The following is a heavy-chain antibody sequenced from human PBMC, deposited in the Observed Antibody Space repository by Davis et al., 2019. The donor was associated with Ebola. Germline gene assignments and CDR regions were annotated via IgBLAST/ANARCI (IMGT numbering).Heavy chain of an antibody. Sequence: GESLKISCAASGFTFSSYAISWVRQAPGKGLEWVSVVYSGGAPHYADSVKGRFTISRDNSKNTLYLQMNSLRAEDTAVYYCAKGPLYYDTHWGQGTLVTVSS. CDR2: VYSGGAP. J-gene: IGHJ1*01. D-gene: IGHD3-22*01. CDR3: AKGPLYYDTH. V-gene: IGHV3-66*01. CDR1: GFTFSSYA.